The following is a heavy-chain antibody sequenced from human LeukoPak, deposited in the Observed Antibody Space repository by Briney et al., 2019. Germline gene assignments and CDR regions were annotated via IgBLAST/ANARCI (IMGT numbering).Heavy chain of an antibody. CDR2: IWNSGST. CDR1: GGSVSIGTYY. D-gene: IGHD3-10*01. J-gene: IGHJ4*02. V-gene: IGHV4-61*01. CDR3: AREAAYYNSGSRPIDS. Sequence: SETLSLTCSVSGGSVSIGTYYWSWIRQPPGKRLEWIGYIWNSGSTKYNPSLKSRVTISVDTSKNQFSLKLSSVTAADTAVYYCAREAAYYNSGSRPIDSWGQGTLVTVSS.